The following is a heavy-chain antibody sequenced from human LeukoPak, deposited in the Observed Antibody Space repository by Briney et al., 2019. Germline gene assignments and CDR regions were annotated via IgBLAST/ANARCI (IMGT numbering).Heavy chain of an antibody. D-gene: IGHD3-22*01. CDR2: IRYDGSNK. CDR1: GFTCSSQC. J-gene: IGHJ4*02. V-gene: IGHV3-30*02. Sequence: GGALRLAWAASGFTCSSQCMHWVRQAPGKGLEWVAFIRYDGSNKYYADSVKGRFTISRDNSKTNMYLQMNSPRGEDRAVYYCANSYDSSGYYLRIGFDYWGQGTLVTVSS. CDR3: ANSYDSSGYYLRIGFDY.